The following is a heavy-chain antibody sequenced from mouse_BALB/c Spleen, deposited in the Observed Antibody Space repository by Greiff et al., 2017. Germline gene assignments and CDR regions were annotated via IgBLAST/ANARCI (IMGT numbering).Heavy chain of an antibody. CDR3: ARDPHYYGSFDY. CDR1: GFTFSSYG. Sequence: EVQVVESGGGLVQPGGSLKLSCAASGFTFSSYGMSWVRQTPDKRLELVATINSNGGSTYYPDSVKGRFTISRDNAKNTLYLQMSSLKSEDTAMYYCARDPHYYGSFDYWGQGTTLTVSS. J-gene: IGHJ2*01. V-gene: IGHV5-6-3*01. CDR2: INSNGGST. D-gene: IGHD1-1*01.